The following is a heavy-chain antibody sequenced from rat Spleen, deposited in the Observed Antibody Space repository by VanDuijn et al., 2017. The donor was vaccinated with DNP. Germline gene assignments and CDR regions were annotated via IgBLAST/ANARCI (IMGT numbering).Heavy chain of an antibody. CDR3: TRDSGDWYFDF. CDR1: GFIFNNYW. J-gene: IGHJ1*01. CDR2: ITHTGDST. V-gene: IGHV5-31*01. D-gene: IGHD1-1*01. Sequence: EVQLVESGGGPVQPGRSLKLSCVASGFIFNNYWMTWVRQAPGKGLEWVASITHTGDSTYYPDSVKGRLIISRDNAKSTLYLQMNSLRSEDTATYYCTRDSGDWYFDFWGPGTMVTVSS.